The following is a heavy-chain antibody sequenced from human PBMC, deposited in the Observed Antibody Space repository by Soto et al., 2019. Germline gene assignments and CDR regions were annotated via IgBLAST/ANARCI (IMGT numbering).Heavy chain of an antibody. D-gene: IGHD3-22*01. CDR1: GYTFTTYG. CDR3: ARGPTDYYDNSGDYFLDY. J-gene: IGHJ4*02. Sequence: QVQLVQSGAEVKKPGASVKVSCKASGYTFTTYGMSWVRQAPGQGLDWMGWISTYNGNTKYAERLQGRVTMTTDTTTSTAYMELRSLRSDDTAVKYCARGPTDYYDNSGDYFLDYWGQGTLVTVSS. CDR2: ISTYNGNT. V-gene: IGHV1-18*01.